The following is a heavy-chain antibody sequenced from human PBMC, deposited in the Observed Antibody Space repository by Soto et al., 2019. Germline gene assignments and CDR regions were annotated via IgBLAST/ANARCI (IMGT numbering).Heavy chain of an antibody. Sequence: QVQLVQSGAEVKKPGSSVKVSCKASGGTFSSYAISWVRQAPGQGLEWMGGIIPIFGTANYAQKFQGRVTITADESTSTAYMELSSLRSEDTAVYYCARGVDLGIAMVYTSDYEMEDGNWYFDLWGRGTLVTVSS. J-gene: IGHJ2*01. CDR3: ARGVDLGIAMVYTSDYEMEDGNWYFDL. CDR1: GGTFSSYA. V-gene: IGHV1-69*01. D-gene: IGHD5-18*01. CDR2: IIPIFGTA.